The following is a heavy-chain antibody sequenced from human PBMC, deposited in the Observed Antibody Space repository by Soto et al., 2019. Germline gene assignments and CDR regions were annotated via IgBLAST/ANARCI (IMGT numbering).Heavy chain of an antibody. CDR2: VKSKTDGGSA. CDR1: GFPFSNAW. D-gene: IGHD2-15*01. J-gene: IGHJ4*01. Sequence: PGGSLRLSCAASGFPFSNAWINWVRQVPGKGLEWVGRVKSKTDGGSADYAAPVKGRFAVSRDDSKNIVYLQMNNLKIEDTGVYYCTTDSRTPLPEIRFDYSGHATHVTVSS. CDR3: TTDSRTPLPEIRFDY. V-gene: IGHV3-15*07.